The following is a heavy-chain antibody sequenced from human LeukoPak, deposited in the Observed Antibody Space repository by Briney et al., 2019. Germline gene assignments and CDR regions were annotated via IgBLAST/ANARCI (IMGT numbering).Heavy chain of an antibody. CDR2: INHSGST. V-gene: IGHV4-34*01. J-gene: IGHJ4*02. Sequence: NPSETLSLTCAVYGGSFSSYYWSWIRQPPGKGLEWIGEINHSGSTNYNPSLNRRVTISIDTSKNQFSLKLTSVTAADTALYYCARGFLGSGSYYPFWGQGTLVTVSS. CDR3: ARGFLGSGSYYPF. D-gene: IGHD1-26*01. CDR1: GGSFSSYY.